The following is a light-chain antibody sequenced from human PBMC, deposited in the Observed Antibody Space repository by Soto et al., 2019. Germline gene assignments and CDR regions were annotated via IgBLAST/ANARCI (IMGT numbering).Light chain of an antibody. CDR1: QGISNY. V-gene: IGKV1-27*01. CDR2: AAS. J-gene: IGKJ1*01. CDR3: QKYNTAPHT. Sequence: DIQITQSPSSLSASVGDRVTTTCRASQGISNYLAWYRQKPGKVPKLLIYAASTLQSGVPSRFSGSGSGTDFTLTISSLQPEDFATDYCQKYNTAPHTFGQGTKVDIK.